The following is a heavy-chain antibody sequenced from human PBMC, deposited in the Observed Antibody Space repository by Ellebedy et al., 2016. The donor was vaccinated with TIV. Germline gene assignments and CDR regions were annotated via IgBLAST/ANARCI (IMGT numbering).Heavy chain of an antibody. J-gene: IGHJ5*02. CDR2: ISSDGTYK. CDR3: SRGVGNPGGWFDP. Sequence: GESLKISCATSGFTFSSYGMHWVRQAPGKGLEWVAVISSDGTYKYYADSVKGRFTISRDSSKNTLYLQMNSLRAIDTAVYYCSRGVGNPGGWFDPWGQGTLVTVSS. D-gene: IGHD1-14*01. V-gene: IGHV3-30*03. CDR1: GFTFSSYG.